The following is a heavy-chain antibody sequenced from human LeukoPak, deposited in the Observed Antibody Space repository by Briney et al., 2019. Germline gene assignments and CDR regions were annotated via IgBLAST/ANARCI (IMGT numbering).Heavy chain of an antibody. CDR3: AKAPLGSSSKNGFAP. V-gene: IGHV3-23*01. D-gene: IGHD6-13*01. CDR2: ISGSGGST. CDR1: GFTFSSYA. J-gene: IGHJ5*02. Sequence: GGSLRLSCAASGFTFSSYAMSWVRQAPGKGLEWVSAISGSGGSTYYADSVKGRFTISRDNSKNTLYLQMNSLRAEDTAVYYCAKAPLGSSSKNGFAPWGKETLVTAPS.